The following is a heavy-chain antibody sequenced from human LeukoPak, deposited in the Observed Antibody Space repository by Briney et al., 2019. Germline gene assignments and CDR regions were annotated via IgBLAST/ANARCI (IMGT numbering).Heavy chain of an antibody. J-gene: IGHJ4*02. CDR1: GFTFSSYW. CDR2: IKQDGSEK. V-gene: IGHV3-7*01. Sequence: GGSLRLSCAASGFTFSSYWMSWVRQAPGKGLEWVANIKQDGSEKYYVDSVKGRFTISRDNAKNSLYLQMNSLRAEDTAVYYCARDFGCSSTSCYIGDYWGQGTLVTVSS. CDR3: ARDFGCSSTSCYIGDY. D-gene: IGHD2-2*02.